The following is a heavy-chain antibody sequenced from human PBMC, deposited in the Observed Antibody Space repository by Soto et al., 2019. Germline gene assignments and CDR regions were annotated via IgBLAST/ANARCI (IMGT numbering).Heavy chain of an antibody. CDR1: GFTFRSYV. D-gene: IGHD3-16*01. J-gene: IGHJ1*01. V-gene: IGHV3-30*19. Sequence: QVQLVESGGGVVQPGTSLRVSCVGSGFTFRSYVIHWVRQAPGKGLEWVALTSYDGSNKYYGDSVRGRFTISRDNSRNTVDLQIDSLRVEDTALYYCARWGTTGGLDVCGQGTLVSVSS. CDR2: TSYDGSNK. CDR3: ARWGTTGGLDV.